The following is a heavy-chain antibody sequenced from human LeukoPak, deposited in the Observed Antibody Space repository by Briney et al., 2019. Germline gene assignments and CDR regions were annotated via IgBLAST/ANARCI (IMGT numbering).Heavy chain of an antibody. Sequence: GGSLRLSCAASGFTVSYDYMSWVRQAPGKGLEWVSVIYAGGSAYYADSVRGRFTISRDTSENTLYLQMNSLRAEDTAVYYCTRLLPTSNHFFESWGQGTLVTVSS. D-gene: IGHD2-8*01. CDR2: IYAGGSA. CDR3: TRLLPTSNHFFES. CDR1: GFTVSYDY. J-gene: IGHJ4*02. V-gene: IGHV3-53*01.